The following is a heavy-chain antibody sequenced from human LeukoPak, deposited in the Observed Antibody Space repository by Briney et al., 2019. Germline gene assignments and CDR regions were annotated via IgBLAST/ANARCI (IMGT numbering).Heavy chain of an antibody. CDR1: GFTFSSYA. D-gene: IGHD3-3*01. Sequence: GGSLRLSCAASGFTFSSYAMSWVRQAPGKGLEWVSAISGSGGSTYYADSVKGRFTISRDNSKNTLYLQMNSLRAEDTAVYYCAKGPEITIFGVVIMTELDYWGQGTPVTVSS. J-gene: IGHJ4*02. V-gene: IGHV3-23*01. CDR3: AKGPEITIFGVVIMTELDY. CDR2: ISGSGGST.